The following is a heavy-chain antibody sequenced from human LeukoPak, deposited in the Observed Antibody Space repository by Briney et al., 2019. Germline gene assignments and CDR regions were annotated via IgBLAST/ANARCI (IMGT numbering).Heavy chain of an antibody. CDR2: INTNTGNP. V-gene: IGHV7-4-1*02. Sequence: GASVKVSCKASGGTFSSYAISWVRQAPGQGLEWMGWINTNTGNPMYAQGFTGRFVFSLDTSVSTAYLQISSLKAEDTAVYYCARAVGYCMTTSCYPAYWGQGTLVTVSS. D-gene: IGHD2-2*01. CDR1: GGTFSSYA. CDR3: ARAVGYCMTTSCYPAY. J-gene: IGHJ4*02.